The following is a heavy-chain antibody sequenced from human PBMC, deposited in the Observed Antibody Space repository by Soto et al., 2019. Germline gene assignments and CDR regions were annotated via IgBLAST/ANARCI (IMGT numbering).Heavy chain of an antibody. CDR1: GFNFSSYS. D-gene: IGHD3-22*01. Sequence: EVQLVESGGGLVKPGGSLRLSCAASGFNFSSYSMNWVRQAPGKGLEWVSSMSSSSSYIYYADSVKGRFTISRDNAKNSLSLQMNSLRAEDTAVYDCARALSMIVAASYGMDVWGQGTTVSVSS. J-gene: IGHJ6*02. V-gene: IGHV3-21*01. CDR3: ARALSMIVAASYGMDV. CDR2: MSSSSSYI.